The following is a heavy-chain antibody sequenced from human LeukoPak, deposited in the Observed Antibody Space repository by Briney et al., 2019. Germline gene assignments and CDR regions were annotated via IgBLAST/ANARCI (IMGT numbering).Heavy chain of an antibody. CDR3: ATARAYGDPVDY. Sequence: GASVKVSCKVSGYTLTELSMHWVRQAPGKGLEWMGGFDPEDGETIYAQKFQGSVTMTEDTSTDTAYMELSSLRSEDTAVYYCATARAYGDPVDYWGQGTLVTVSS. J-gene: IGHJ4*02. CDR2: FDPEDGET. D-gene: IGHD4-17*01. V-gene: IGHV1-24*01. CDR1: GYTLTELS.